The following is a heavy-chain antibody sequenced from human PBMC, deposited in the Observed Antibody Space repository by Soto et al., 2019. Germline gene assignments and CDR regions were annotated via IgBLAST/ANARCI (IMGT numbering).Heavy chain of an antibody. J-gene: IGHJ4*02. D-gene: IGHD6-19*01. CDR3: AKDARRSSGWYYFDY. V-gene: IGHV3-23*01. Sequence: GGSLGLSCAASGFDFGYYAMGWVRQAPGKGLEWVSCISDSGRPTYYADSVKGRFTVSRDNSKKTLYLLMNSLRAEDTARYYCAKDARRSSGWYYFDYWGQGSLVTVSS. CDR1: GFDFGYYA. CDR2: ISDSGRPT.